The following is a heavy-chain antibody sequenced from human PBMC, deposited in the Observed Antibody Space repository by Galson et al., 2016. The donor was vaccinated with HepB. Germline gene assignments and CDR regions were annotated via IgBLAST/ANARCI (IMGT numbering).Heavy chain of an antibody. CDR1: GFTFSSYS. D-gene: IGHD2-21*01. CDR3: ASTAGEARAFCGGDGYSDY. V-gene: IGHV3-48*02. CDR2: ISSSGTPI. J-gene: IGHJ4*02. Sequence: SLRLSCAASGFTFSSYSMNWVRQAPGKGLEWVSYISSSGTPIYYTASVKGRFTISRDNAKNSLYLLMTSLRDEDTAVYYCASTAGEARAFCGGDGYSDYWGQGTLVTVSS.